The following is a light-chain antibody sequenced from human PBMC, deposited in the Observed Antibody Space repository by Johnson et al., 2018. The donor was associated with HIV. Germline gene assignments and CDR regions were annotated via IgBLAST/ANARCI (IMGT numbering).Light chain of an antibody. V-gene: IGLV1-51*02. CDR3: GTWDGSLSGYV. Sequence: QSVLTQPPSVSAAPGQKVTISCSTNSSNFGNNYVSWYQQLPGTAPKLLIYKNDKRPSGIPDRFSGSKSGTSATLDITGLQTGDEADYYCGTWDGSLSGYVCGTGTKVTVL. J-gene: IGLJ1*01. CDR1: SSNFGNNY. CDR2: KND.